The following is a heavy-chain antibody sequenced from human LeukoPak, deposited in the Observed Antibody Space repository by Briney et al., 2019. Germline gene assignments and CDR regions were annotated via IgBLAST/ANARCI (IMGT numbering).Heavy chain of an antibody. CDR2: IWFDGSKT. CDR3: ARARGYDGSDYYYGFFDY. CDR1: GFTFSNYG. V-gene: IGHV3-33*01. D-gene: IGHD3-22*01. J-gene: IGHJ4*02. Sequence: GGSLRLSCAASGFTFSNYGMHWVRQAPGKGLEWVAVIWFDGSKTYHADSVKGRFTISRDNSMNTLYLQMNSLRAEDTAVYYCARARGYDGSDYYYGFFDYWGQGTLVTVSS.